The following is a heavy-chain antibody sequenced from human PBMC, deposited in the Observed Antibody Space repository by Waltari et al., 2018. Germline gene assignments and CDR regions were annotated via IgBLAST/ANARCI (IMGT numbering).Heavy chain of an antibody. Sequence: QLQLQESGPGLVKPSATLSLPCAVPASSLSSGSSWCWFRQPPGKGLEWIGSIYHSGSTYYNPSLKSRVTISGDTSKNQFSRKLSSVTAADTAGYYCARQDDYGDYTPPYYFDYWGQGTLVTVAS. CDR3: ARQDDYGDYTPPYYFDY. V-gene: IGHV4-38-2*01. J-gene: IGHJ4*02. CDR1: ASSLSSGSS. CDR2: IYHSGST. D-gene: IGHD4-17*01.